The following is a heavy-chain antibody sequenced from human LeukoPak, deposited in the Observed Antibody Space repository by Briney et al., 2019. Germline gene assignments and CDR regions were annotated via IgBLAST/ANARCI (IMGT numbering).Heavy chain of an antibody. V-gene: IGHV4-59*01. CDR2: IYYSGST. D-gene: IGHD3-22*01. CDR1: GGSISSYY. Sequence: SETLSLTCTVSGGSISSYYWSWIRQPPGKGLEWIGYIYYSGSTNYNPSLKSRVTISVDTSKSQFSLKLSSVTAADTAVYYCARGDDSSGYAAMGYWGQGTLVTVSS. J-gene: IGHJ4*02. CDR3: ARGDDSSGYAAMGY.